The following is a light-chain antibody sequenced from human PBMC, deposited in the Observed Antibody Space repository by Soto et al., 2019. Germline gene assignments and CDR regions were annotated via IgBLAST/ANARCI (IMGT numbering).Light chain of an antibody. CDR1: QGVDND. Sequence: EIVMTQSPATLSVSPGERATLSCRASQGVDNDLAWYQQKPGQPPRLLIYDASTRATGIPARFSGSQSGTEFTLTISSLLSEDFAVYSCQQYNNWPLTFGGGTKVDI. CDR2: DAS. CDR3: QQYNNWPLT. V-gene: IGKV3D-15*01. J-gene: IGKJ4*01.